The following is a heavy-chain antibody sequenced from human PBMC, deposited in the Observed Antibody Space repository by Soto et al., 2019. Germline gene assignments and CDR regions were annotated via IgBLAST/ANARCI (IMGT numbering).Heavy chain of an antibody. D-gene: IGHD6-19*01. J-gene: IGHJ4*02. V-gene: IGHV4-4*02. CDR3: ARVAVAGTRVDY. CDR1: GGSMSSSNW. Sequence: QVQLQESGPGLVKHSGTLSLTCAVSGGSMSSSNWWSWVRQPPGKGLEWIGEIYHSGSTNYNPSLKSRVTISLDKSKNQFSLKLSSVTAADTAVYYCARVAVAGTRVDYWGQGTLVTVSS. CDR2: IYHSGST.